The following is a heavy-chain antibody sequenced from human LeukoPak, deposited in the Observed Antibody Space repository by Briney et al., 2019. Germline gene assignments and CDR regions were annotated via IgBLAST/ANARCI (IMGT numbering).Heavy chain of an antibody. CDR1: GYSISSGYY. V-gene: IGHV4-38-2*01. D-gene: IGHD5-18*01. CDR2: IYHSGST. Sequence: PSETLSLTCAVSGYSISSGYYWGWIRQPPGKGLEWIGSIYHSGSTYYNPSLKSRVTISVDTSKNQFSLKLSSVTAADTAVYYCARASGYSYGYVGVRTGRYWFDPWGQGTLVTVSS. CDR3: ARASGYSYGYVGVRTGRYWFDP. J-gene: IGHJ5*02.